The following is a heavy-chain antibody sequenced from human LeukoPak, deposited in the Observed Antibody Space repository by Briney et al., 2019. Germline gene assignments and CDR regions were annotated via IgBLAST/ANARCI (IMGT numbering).Heavy chain of an antibody. J-gene: IGHJ4*02. CDR3: ASGNYFDS. D-gene: IGHD2-15*01. CDR2: INQDGTEK. CDR1: GFTFSSYW. Sequence: GGSLRLSCAASGFTFSSYWMSWVRQAPGKGLEWVANINQDGTEKYYVDSVKGRFTISRDNAKKSLYLQMNSLRAEDTAVYFCASGNYFDSWGQGTLVAVSS. V-gene: IGHV3-7*01.